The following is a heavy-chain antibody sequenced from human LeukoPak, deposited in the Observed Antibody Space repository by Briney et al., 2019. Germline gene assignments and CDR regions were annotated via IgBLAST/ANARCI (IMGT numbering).Heavy chain of an antibody. D-gene: IGHD6-13*01. CDR2: IYLADSDT. Sequence: GESLKITCKGSGNSFTTYWIAWVRQMPGKGLEWMGIIYLADSDTRYSPSFEGRVTISADKSINTAYLQWTSLKASDTAMYYCASQLSTSDNSWNWIDPWGQGTLVTVSS. V-gene: IGHV5-51*01. J-gene: IGHJ5*02. CDR3: ASQLSTSDNSWNWIDP. CDR1: GNSFTTYW.